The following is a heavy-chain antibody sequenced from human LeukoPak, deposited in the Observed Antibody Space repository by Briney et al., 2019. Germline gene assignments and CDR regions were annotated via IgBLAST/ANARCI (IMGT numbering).Heavy chain of an antibody. Sequence: GGSLRPSCAASGFTVSSNYMSWVRQAPGKGLEWVSVIYSGGSTYYADSVKGRFTISRDNSKNTLYLQMNSLRAEDTAVYYCASAYSSSSALRYWGQGTLVTVSS. CDR2: IYSGGST. CDR3: ASAYSSSSALRY. V-gene: IGHV3-53*01. J-gene: IGHJ4*02. CDR1: GFTVSSNY. D-gene: IGHD6-6*01.